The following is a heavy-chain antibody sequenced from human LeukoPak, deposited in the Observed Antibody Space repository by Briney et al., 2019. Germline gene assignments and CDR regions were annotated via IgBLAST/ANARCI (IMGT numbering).Heavy chain of an antibody. CDR3: ARIRDPEDDYGDYGYFDL. D-gene: IGHD4-17*01. CDR2: IYYSGST. V-gene: IGHV4-59*01. CDR1: GGSISSYY. J-gene: IGHJ2*01. Sequence: SETLSLTCTVSGGSISSYYWSWIRQPPWKGLEWIGYIYYSGSTNYNPSLKSRVTISVDTSKNQFSLKLSSVTAADTAVYYCARIRDPEDDYGDYGYFDLWGRGTLVTVSS.